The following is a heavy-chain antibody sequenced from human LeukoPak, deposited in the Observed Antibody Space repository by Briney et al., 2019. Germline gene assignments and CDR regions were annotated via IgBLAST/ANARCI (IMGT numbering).Heavy chain of an antibody. CDR3: ARDSDYSNYSLDY. CDR2: INPNNGGT. J-gene: IGHJ4*02. D-gene: IGHD4-11*01. CDR1: GYTFTGYY. Sequence: ASVTVSCKDSGYTFTGYYMHWVRQAPGQGLEWMGWINPNNGGTNYAQKFQGRVTMTRDTSISTAYMELSRLRSDDTAVCYCARDSDYSNYSLDYWGQGTLVTVSS. V-gene: IGHV1-2*02.